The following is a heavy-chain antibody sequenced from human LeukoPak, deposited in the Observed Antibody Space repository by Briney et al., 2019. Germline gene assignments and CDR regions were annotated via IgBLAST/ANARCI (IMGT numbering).Heavy chain of an antibody. D-gene: IGHD1-26*01. CDR3: AKTQWKVGATDYFDY. Sequence: PGGSLRLSCAASGFAFKNYAMTWVRQAPGKGLEWVSNINDNGGQRHYADSVKGRFTISRDNSKNTLFLQMDSLRAGDTAVYYCAKTQWKVGATDYFDYWGHGILVTVSS. CDR2: INDNGGQR. J-gene: IGHJ4*01. CDR1: GFAFKNYA. V-gene: IGHV3-23*01.